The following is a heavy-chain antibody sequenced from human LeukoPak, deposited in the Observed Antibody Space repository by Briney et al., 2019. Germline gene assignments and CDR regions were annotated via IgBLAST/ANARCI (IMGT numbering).Heavy chain of an antibody. V-gene: IGHV3-21*04. CDR3: ARKSSSSDY. D-gene: IGHD3-10*01. CDR1: GFTFSSYS. Sequence: PGGSLRLSCAASGFTFSSYSMNWVRQAPGKGLEWVSSISSSSSYTNYADSVKGRFTISRDNAKNSLYLQMNSLRAEDTAVYYCARKSSSSDYWGQGTLVTVSS. CDR2: ISSSSSYT. J-gene: IGHJ4*02.